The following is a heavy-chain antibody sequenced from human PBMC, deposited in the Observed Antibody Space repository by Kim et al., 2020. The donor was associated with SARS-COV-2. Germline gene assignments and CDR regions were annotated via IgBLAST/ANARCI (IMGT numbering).Heavy chain of an antibody. V-gene: IGHV3-11*04. Sequence: GGSLRLSCVASEFPFNDYFMAWIRQAPGKGLEWLATISTRGEVTYYADSARGRFTISRDNAKGSLHLQMDSLRVDDTATYYCANQYGILTGYYFYWGQGILVAVSS. CDR2: ISTRGEVT. D-gene: IGHD3-9*01. J-gene: IGHJ4*02. CDR3: ANQYGILTGYYFY. CDR1: EFPFNDYF.